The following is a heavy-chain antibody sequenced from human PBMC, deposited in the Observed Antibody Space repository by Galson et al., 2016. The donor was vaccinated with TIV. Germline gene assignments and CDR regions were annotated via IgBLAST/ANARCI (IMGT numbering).Heavy chain of an antibody. CDR2: IIPIFGTT. Sequence: SVKVSCKASGGAFSTYAVGNYAISWVRQAPGQGLEWMGRIIPIFGTTNYAQKFQGRVTITADKSTSTAYMELSSLTSADTAVYFCARSPHYLDSGTSYTAGVFDYWGQGTLVTVSS. D-gene: IGHD3-10*01. J-gene: IGHJ4*02. V-gene: IGHV1-69*06. CDR3: ARSPHYLDSGTSYTAGVFDY. CDR1: GGAFSTYAVGNYA.